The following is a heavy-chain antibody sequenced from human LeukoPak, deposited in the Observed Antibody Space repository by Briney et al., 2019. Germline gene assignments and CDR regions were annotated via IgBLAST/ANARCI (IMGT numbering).Heavy chain of an antibody. D-gene: IGHD3-16*01. V-gene: IGHV3-7*03. CDR2: INHNGNVN. CDR3: ARGGGLDV. CDR1: GFTFSSYW. Sequence: GGSLRLSCAAAGFTFSSYWMNWARQAPGKGLEWVASINHNGNVNYYVDSVEGRFTISRDNAKNSLYLQMSNLRAEDTAVYFCARGGGLDVWGQGATVTVSS. J-gene: IGHJ6*02.